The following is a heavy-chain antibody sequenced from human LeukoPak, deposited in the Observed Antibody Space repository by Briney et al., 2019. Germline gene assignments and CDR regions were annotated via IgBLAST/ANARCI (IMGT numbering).Heavy chain of an antibody. CDR1: GGTLSSYA. CDR2: IIPIFGTA. V-gene: IGHV1-69*05. CDR3: ATDIVATVWY. D-gene: IGHD5-12*01. Sequence: GASVKVSCKASGGTLSSYAISWVRQAPGQGLEWMGGIIPIFGTANYAQKFQGRVTITTDESTSTAYMELSSLRSEDTAVYYCATDIVATVWYWGQGTLVTVSS. J-gene: IGHJ4*02.